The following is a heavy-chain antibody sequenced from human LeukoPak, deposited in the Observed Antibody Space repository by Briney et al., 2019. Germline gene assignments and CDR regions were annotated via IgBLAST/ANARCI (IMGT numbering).Heavy chain of an antibody. CDR3: ARLAHLGYCSSTSCPPPQTYYMDV. CDR2: IYYSGST. J-gene: IGHJ6*03. CDR1: GGSISSYY. D-gene: IGHD2-2*01. V-gene: IGHV4-59*01. Sequence: SETLSLTCTVSGGSISSYYWSWIRQPPGKGLEWIGYIYYSGSTNYNPSLKSRVTISVDTSKNQFSLKLSSVTAADTAVYYCARLAHLGYCSSTSCPPPQTYYMDVWGKGTTVTVFS.